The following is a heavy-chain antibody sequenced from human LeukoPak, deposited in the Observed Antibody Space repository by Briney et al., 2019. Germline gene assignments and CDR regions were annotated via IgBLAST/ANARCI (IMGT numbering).Heavy chain of an antibody. CDR3: ARRTKAAAYYFDY. V-gene: IGHV4-61*02. Sequence: PSETLSLTCTASGGSISSGSYYWSWIRQPAGKGLEWIGRIYTSGSTNYNPSLKSRVTISVDTSKNQFSLKLSSVTAADTAVYYCARRTKAAAYYFDYWGQGTLVTVSS. CDR2: IYTSGST. J-gene: IGHJ4*02. CDR1: GGSISSGSYY. D-gene: IGHD6-13*01.